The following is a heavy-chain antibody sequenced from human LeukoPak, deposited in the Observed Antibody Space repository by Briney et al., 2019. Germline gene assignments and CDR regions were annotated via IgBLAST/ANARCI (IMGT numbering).Heavy chain of an antibody. CDR2: IYHTNIT. Sequence: SETLSLTCTVSGGSLSNHYWTWIRQPPGKELDGIGYIYHTNITSYRPSFMNRVTISVETSKNQFSLKLASLTAADTAVYYCARGLMNYYFDSWGQGTLVTVSS. J-gene: IGHJ4*02. CDR3: ARGLMNYYFDS. CDR1: GGSLSNHY. V-gene: IGHV4-59*11.